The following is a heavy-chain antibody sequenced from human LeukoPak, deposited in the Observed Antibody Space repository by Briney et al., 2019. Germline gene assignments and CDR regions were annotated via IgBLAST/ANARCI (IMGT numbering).Heavy chain of an antibody. CDR3: ARGQGYSSSWGIDP. V-gene: IGHV1-8*03. D-gene: IGHD6-13*01. J-gene: IGHJ5*02. CDR1: GYTFTSYD. CDR2: MNPNSGNT. Sequence: GASVKVSCKASGYTFTSYDINWVRQATGQGLEWMGWMNPNSGNTGYAQKFQGRVTITRNTSISTAYMELSSLRSEDTAVYYCARGQGYSSSWGIDPWGQGTPVTVSS.